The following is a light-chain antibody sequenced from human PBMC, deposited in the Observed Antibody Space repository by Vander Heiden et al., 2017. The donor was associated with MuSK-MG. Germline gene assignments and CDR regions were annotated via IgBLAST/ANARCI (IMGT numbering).Light chain of an antibody. CDR1: QSISIHS. CDR2: GTS. Sequence: EIVLTQAPGTLALSPGERAPLSCRASQSISIHSLAWHRQTPVQTPRLLIYGTSSRAAGIPDRFTGSGSGTDFTLTMRRLEPEDFAVYYCHQDSTTGRTFGQGTKVEIK. CDR3: HQDSTTGRT. V-gene: IGKV3-20*01. J-gene: IGKJ1*01.